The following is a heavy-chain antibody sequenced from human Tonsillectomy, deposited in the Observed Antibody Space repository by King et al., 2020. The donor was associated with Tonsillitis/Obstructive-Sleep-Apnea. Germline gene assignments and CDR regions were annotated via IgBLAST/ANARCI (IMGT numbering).Heavy chain of an antibody. Sequence: QLVQSGAEVKKPGSSVKVSCKASGGTFSSYAISWVRQAPGQGLEWMGGIIHIFGTANSSQKFQGRGAITADESTSTAHMELSSLRSEDTAVYYCARDLGYSYGFPWFDPWGQGTLVTVSS. CDR3: ARDLGYSYGFPWFDP. J-gene: IGHJ5*02. D-gene: IGHD5-18*01. CDR1: GGTFSSYA. CDR2: IIHIFGTA. V-gene: IGHV1-69*01.